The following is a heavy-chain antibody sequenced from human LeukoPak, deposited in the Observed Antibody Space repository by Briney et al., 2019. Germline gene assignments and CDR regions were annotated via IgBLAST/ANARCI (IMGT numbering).Heavy chain of an antibody. D-gene: IGHD2-21*02. V-gene: IGHV3-53*01. J-gene: IGHJ6*03. CDR1: GFTVSTNH. Sequence: GGSLRLSCAVSGFTVSTNHMSWVRQAPGRGLEWVSVIYNDGNTYYTDSVKGRFTISRDNPKNTVFLQMNSLRVEDTAVYYCARDREVVTAKAQMDVWGKGTTVTVSS. CDR3: ARDREVVTAKAQMDV. CDR2: IYNDGNT.